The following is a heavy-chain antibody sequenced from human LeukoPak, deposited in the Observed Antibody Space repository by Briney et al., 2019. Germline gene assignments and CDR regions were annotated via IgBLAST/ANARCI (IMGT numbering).Heavy chain of an antibody. CDR2: INPNSGGT. CDR3: GYDSSGYTLDY. D-gene: IGHD3-22*01. CDR1: GYTFTSYG. Sequence: ASVKVSCKASGYTFTSYGISWVRQAPGQGLEWMGWINPNSGGTNYAQKFQGRVTMTRDTSISTAYMELSRLRSDDTAVYYCGYDSSGYTLDYWGQGTLVTVSS. J-gene: IGHJ4*02. V-gene: IGHV1-2*02.